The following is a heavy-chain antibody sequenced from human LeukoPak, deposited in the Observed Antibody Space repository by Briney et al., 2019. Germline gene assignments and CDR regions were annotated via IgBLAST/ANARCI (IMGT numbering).Heavy chain of an antibody. Sequence: SETLSLTCAVYGGSFSGYYWSWIRQPPGKGLEWIGYISYSGSTNHNPSLKSRVTISVDTSKNQFSLKLSSVTAADAAVYFCARHRRYSYGYYDHWGQGTLVTVSS. CDR1: GGSFSGYY. D-gene: IGHD5-18*01. V-gene: IGHV4-59*08. J-gene: IGHJ4*02. CDR2: ISYSGST. CDR3: ARHRRYSYGYYDH.